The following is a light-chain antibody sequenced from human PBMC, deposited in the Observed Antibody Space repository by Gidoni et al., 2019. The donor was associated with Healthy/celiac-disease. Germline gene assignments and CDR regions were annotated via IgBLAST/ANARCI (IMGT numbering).Light chain of an antibody. J-gene: IGKJ4*01. CDR1: QSLLHSNGYNY. CDR2: LGS. CDR3: MQALQTPVT. V-gene: IGKV2-28*01. Sequence: DNGVTQSPPSLPVNPGEPASIPCRSSQSLLHSNGYNYLDWYLQKPGQSPQLLIYLGSNRASGVPDRFSGSGSGTDFTLKISRVEAEDVGVYYCMQALQTPVTFGGGTKVEIK.